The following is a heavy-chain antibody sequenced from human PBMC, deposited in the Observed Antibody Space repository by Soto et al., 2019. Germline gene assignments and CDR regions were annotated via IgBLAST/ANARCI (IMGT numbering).Heavy chain of an antibody. CDR1: GGTFSIYA. CDR3: ASREIDDAFDI. CDR2: IIPILGSA. Sequence: QVQLVQSVAEVKKPGSSVKVSCKASGGTFSIYAISWVRQAPGPGLEWMGGIIPILGSANYAQKFQDRVTITADESTTTTYMELSSLSSEDAAVYYCASREIDDAFDIWGPGTMVTVSS. J-gene: IGHJ3*02. D-gene: IGHD1-26*01. V-gene: IGHV1-69*01.